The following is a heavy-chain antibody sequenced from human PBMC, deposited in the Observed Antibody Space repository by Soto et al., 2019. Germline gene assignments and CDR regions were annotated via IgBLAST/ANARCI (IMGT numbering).Heavy chain of an antibody. CDR1: GFTFSSYA. Sequence: GESLKISCAASGFTFSSYAMSWVRQAPGKGLEWVSAISGSGGSTYYADSVKGRFTISRDNSKNTLYLQMNSLRAEDTAVYYCAKDGTGTTFFGYFDYWGQGTLVTVSS. V-gene: IGHV3-23*01. D-gene: IGHD1-1*01. CDR3: AKDGTGTTFFGYFDY. J-gene: IGHJ4*02. CDR2: ISGSGGST.